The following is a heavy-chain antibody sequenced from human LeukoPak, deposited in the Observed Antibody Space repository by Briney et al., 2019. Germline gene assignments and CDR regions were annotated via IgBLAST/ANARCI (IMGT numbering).Heavy chain of an antibody. J-gene: IGHJ6*02. Sequence: SVKVSCKASGGTFSSYAISWVRQAPGQGLEWMGGIIPIFGTANYAQKFQGRVTITADESTSTAYMELSSLRSEDTAVYYCARGTIFGVVSGPSYGMDVWGQGFTVTVSS. V-gene: IGHV1-69*13. D-gene: IGHD3-3*01. CDR2: IIPIFGTA. CDR1: GGTFSSYA. CDR3: ARGTIFGVVSGPSYGMDV.